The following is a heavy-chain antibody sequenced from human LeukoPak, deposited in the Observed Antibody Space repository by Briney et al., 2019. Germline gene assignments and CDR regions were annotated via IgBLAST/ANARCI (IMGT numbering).Heavy chain of an antibody. CDR1: GGSISSSSYY. CDR2: IYYSGST. CDR3: ASLMYGMDV. V-gene: IGHV4-39*01. D-gene: IGHD2-8*01. Sequence: SETLSFTCTVSGGSISSSSYYWGWIRQPPGKGLKWIGSIYYSGSTYYNPSLKSRATISVDTSKNQFSLKLSSVTAADTAVYYCASLMYGMDVWGQGTTVTVSS. J-gene: IGHJ6*02.